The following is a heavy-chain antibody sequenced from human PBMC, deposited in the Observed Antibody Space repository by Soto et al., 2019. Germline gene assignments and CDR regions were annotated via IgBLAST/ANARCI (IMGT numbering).Heavy chain of an antibody. CDR1: RGTLSSYA. V-gene: IGHV1-69*13. Sequence: GASVKIARTSSRGTLSSYAITGVRKAPGQGLEWMGGIIPIFGTANYAQKFQGRVTITADESTSTAYMELSSLRSEDTAVYYCARTLWSGYYTYYYYGMDVWGQGTTVTVSS. J-gene: IGHJ6*02. D-gene: IGHD3-3*01. CDR3: ARTLWSGYYTYYYYGMDV. CDR2: IIPIFGTA.